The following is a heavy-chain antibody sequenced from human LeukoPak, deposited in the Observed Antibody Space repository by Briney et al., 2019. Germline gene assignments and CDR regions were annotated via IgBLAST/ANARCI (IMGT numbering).Heavy chain of an antibody. Sequence: KPSETLSLTCTVSGYSISSGYYWGWIRQPPGKGLEWIGSIYHSGSTYYNPSLKSRVTISVDTSKNQFSLKLSSVTAADTAVYYCARDFPGYCSSTSCYSWGQGTLVTVPS. CDR2: IYHSGST. D-gene: IGHD2-2*02. CDR1: GYSISSGYY. J-gene: IGHJ4*02. V-gene: IGHV4-38-2*02. CDR3: ARDFPGYCSSTSCYS.